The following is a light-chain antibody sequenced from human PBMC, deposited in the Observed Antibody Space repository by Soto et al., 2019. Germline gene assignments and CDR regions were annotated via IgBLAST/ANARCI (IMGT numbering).Light chain of an antibody. J-gene: IGLJ3*02. Sequence: QSVLTQPAAVSGSPGQSITISCTGTSSDVGTYNLVSWYQQNPGKAPKLMIYATSKRPSGVSNRFSGSKSGDTASLTISGLQAEDEADYYCTSLARGSTLVIGGGTKLTVL. CDR1: SSDVGTYNL. V-gene: IGLV2-23*01. CDR3: TSLARGSTLV. CDR2: ATS.